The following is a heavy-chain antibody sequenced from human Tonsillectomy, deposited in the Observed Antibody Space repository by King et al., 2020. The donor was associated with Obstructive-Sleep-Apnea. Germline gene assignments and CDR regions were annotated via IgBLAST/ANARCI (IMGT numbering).Heavy chain of an antibody. CDR1: GYTFTGYY. V-gene: IGHV1-2*02. CDR3: ARDTMVRGDTIPNWFDP. CDR2: INPNSGGT. Sequence: VQLVESGAEVKKPGASVKFSCKASGYTFTGYYMHWVRQAPGQGLEWMGWINPNSGGTNYAQKFQGRVTMTRDTSISTAYMELSRLRSDDTAVYYCARDTMVRGDTIPNWFDPWGQGTLVTVSS. J-gene: IGHJ5*02. D-gene: IGHD3-10*01.